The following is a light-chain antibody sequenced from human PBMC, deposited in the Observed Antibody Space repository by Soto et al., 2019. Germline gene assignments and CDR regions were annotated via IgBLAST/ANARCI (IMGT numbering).Light chain of an antibody. J-gene: IGLJ1*01. V-gene: IGLV2-14*01. Sequence: QSALTQPASVSGSPGQSITISCTGTSSDVGGYNYVSWYQQHPGKAPKLLIYEASDRPSGVSDRFSGSKSGNTASLTISGLQAEDESDYYCNSYTNSGTHVFGTGTKVTVL. CDR3: NSYTNSGTHV. CDR2: EAS. CDR1: SSDVGGYNY.